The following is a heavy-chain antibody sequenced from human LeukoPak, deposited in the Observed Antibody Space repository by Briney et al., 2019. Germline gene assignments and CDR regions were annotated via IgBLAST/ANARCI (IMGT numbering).Heavy chain of an antibody. V-gene: IGHV1-2*02. J-gene: IGHJ1*01. CDR2: INPNSGGT. D-gene: IGHD1-26*01. Sequence: ASVKVSCKASGYTFTGYYMHWVRQAPGQGLEWMGWINPNSGGTNYALKFQGRVTMTRDTSISTAYMELSRLRSDDTAVYYCARVGSGSSFKQWGQGTLVSVSS. CDR1: GYTFTGYY. CDR3: ARVGSGSSFKQ.